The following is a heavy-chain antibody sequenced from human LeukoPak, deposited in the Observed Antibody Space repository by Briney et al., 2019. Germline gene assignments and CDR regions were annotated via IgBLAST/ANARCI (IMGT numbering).Heavy chain of an antibody. CDR3: ARGGGLDV. Sequence: GGSLRLSCAASGFTFSSNYMSWVRQAPGKGLEWVSIIYSGGSRYYADSVKGRFTISRDNSKNTLYLQMNTLRAEDTAVYFCARGGGLDVWGQGATVTVSS. CDR1: GFTFSSNY. V-gene: IGHV3-53*01. CDR2: IYSGGSR. D-gene: IGHD3-16*01. J-gene: IGHJ6*02.